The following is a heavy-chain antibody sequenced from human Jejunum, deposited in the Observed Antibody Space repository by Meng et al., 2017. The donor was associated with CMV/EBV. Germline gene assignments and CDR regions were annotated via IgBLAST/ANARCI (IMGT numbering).Heavy chain of an antibody. CDR2: IYRGDDK. CDR1: GFSPSTSGEG. Sequence: HTPFKASCPTPVNPTPPRTLTCSFSGFSPSTSGEGVGWIRPPPGKALEWLALIYRGDDKRYSPSLNSRLTIAKDTSKNEVVLTLTNMGPIDAGTYYCAHFVGGYYPSRPDYWGQGTLVTVSS. CDR3: AHFVGGYYPSRPDY. D-gene: IGHD1-26*01. V-gene: IGHV2-5*02. J-gene: IGHJ4*02.